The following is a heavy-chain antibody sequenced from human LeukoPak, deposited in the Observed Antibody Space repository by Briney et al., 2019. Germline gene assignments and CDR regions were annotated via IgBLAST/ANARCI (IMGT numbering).Heavy chain of an antibody. J-gene: IGHJ4*02. V-gene: IGHV1-69*13. CDR2: IVPIFGTA. CDR3: ARGVEYSSGWYFPFDY. D-gene: IGHD6-19*01. Sequence: SVKVSCKASGGTFTSYGISWVRQAPGQGLEWMGGIVPIFGTANYAQKFQGRVTLTADESTSTTYMELSSLRSEDTAVYHCARGVEYSSGWYFPFDYWGQGTLVTVSS. CDR1: GGTFTSYG.